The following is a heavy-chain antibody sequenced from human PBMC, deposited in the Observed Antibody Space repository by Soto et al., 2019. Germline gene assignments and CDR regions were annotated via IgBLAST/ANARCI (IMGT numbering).Heavy chain of an antibody. CDR2: IYWDDDK. J-gene: IGHJ4*02. Sequence: QITLNESGPTPVKPRQTLTLTCTFSGFSLTTSGVGVGWIRQSPGKAPEWLALIYWDDDKRYSPSLKSRLTITNGTCNNQLVVTMADLVAADAATYYCAHRGLRPVFGLVMTTAIYFDFWRQGTPVAVSS. V-gene: IGHV2-5*02. D-gene: IGHD3-3*01. CDR3: AHRGLRPVFGLVMTTAIYFDF. CDR1: GFSLTTSGVG.